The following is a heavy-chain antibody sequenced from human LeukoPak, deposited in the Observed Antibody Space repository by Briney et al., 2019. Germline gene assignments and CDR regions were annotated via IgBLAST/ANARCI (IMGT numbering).Heavy chain of an antibody. CDR1: GFTVSSNY. CDR3: ARETDYYDSSGYYTPYFDY. Sequence: GGSLRLSCAASGFTVSSNYMSWVRQAPGKGLEWVSVIYSGGSTYYADSVKGRFTISRDNSKNTLYLQMNSLRAEDTAVYYCARETDYYDSSGYYTPYFDYWGQGTLVTVSS. D-gene: IGHD3-22*01. CDR2: IYSGGST. J-gene: IGHJ4*02. V-gene: IGHV3-66*01.